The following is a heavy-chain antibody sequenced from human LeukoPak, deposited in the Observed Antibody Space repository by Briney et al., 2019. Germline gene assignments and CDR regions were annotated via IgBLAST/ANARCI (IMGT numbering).Heavy chain of an antibody. CDR3: ARSEEGYSYGYIYYYYYGMDV. V-gene: IGHV1-46*01. CDR1: GKTFTIYY. Sequence: ASVTVSCTASGKTFTIYYMHWVRQAPGQGLEWMGIINPSGGSTSYAQKFQGRVTMTRDTSTSTVYMELSSLGSEDTAVYYCARSEEGYSYGYIYYYYYGMDVWGQGTTVTVSS. CDR2: INPSGGST. D-gene: IGHD5-18*01. J-gene: IGHJ6*02.